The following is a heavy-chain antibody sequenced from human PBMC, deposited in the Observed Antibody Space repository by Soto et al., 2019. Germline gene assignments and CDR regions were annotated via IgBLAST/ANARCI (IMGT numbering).Heavy chain of an antibody. CDR3: TSAYCSGGKCDSVLY. D-gene: IGHD2-15*01. Sequence: EVQLVESGGGLVEPGGSLRLSCAASGFTFTNAWVNWVRQAPGKGLEWVGRIYIETQGGTTDYAAPVKGRFTVSRDDSKNTLYLQMNSLKTEDTAMYYCTSAYCSGGKCDSVLYWGQGTLVTVSS. J-gene: IGHJ4*02. CDR2: IYIETQGGTT. CDR1: GFTFTNAW. V-gene: IGHV3-15*01.